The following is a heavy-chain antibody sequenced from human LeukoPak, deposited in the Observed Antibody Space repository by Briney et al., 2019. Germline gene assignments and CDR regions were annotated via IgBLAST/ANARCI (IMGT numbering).Heavy chain of an antibody. CDR3: ASLAGPHLDY. CDR2: IYYSGST. J-gene: IGHJ4*02. V-gene: IGHV4-38-2*02. Sequence: SETLSLTCTVSGYSISSGYYWGWIRQPPGKGLEWIGSIYYSGSTYYNPSLKSRVTISVDTSKNQFSLKLSSVTAADTAVYYCASLAGPHLDYWGQGTLVTVSS. CDR1: GYSISSGYY. D-gene: IGHD2-15*01.